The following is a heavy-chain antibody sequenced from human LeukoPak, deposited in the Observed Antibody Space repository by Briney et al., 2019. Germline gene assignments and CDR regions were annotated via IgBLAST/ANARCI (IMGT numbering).Heavy chain of an antibody. J-gene: IGHJ3*02. Sequence: SETLSLTCTVSGGSISSYYWSWIRQPPGKGLEWNGYIYYSGSTNYNPSLKSRVTISVDTSKNQFSLKLSSVTAADTAVYYCARAPIAAAVDIWGQGTMVTVSS. V-gene: IGHV4-59*01. CDR2: IYYSGST. D-gene: IGHD6-13*01. CDR3: ARAPIAAAVDI. CDR1: GGSISSYY.